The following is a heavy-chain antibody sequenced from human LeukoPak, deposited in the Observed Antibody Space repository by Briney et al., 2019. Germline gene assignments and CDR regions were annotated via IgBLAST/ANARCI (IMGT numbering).Heavy chain of an antibody. V-gene: IGHV3-23*01. CDR1: GFTFSSYA. J-gene: IGHJ4*02. CDR2: ISGSGGST. CDR3: ARDSFRGDSSGYFPDY. D-gene: IGHD3-22*01. Sequence: GGSLRLSCAASGFTFSSYAMSWVRQAPGKGLEWVSAISGSGGSTYYADSVKGRFTISRDNSKNTLYLQMNSLRAEDTAVYYCARDSFRGDSSGYFPDYWGQETLVTVSS.